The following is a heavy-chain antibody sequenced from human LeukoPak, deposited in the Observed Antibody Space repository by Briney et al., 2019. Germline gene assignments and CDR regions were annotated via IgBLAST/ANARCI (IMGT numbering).Heavy chain of an antibody. CDR3: ARARRVVYSVAARYYYMDV. CDR2: MNPNSGNT. Sequence: ASVKVSCKAPGYTFTSYDINWVRQATGQGLEWMGWMNPNSGNTGYAQKFQGRVTMTRNTSISTAYMELSSLRSEDTAVYYCARARRVVYSVAARYYYMDVWGKGTTVTVSS. V-gene: IGHV1-8*01. D-gene: IGHD5/OR15-5a*01. J-gene: IGHJ6*03. CDR1: GYTFTSYD.